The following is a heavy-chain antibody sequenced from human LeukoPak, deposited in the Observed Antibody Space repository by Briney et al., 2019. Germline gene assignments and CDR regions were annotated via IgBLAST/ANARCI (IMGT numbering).Heavy chain of an antibody. CDR2: ISYDGRDK. D-gene: IGHD1-26*01. CDR1: GFTLSTYA. CDR3: AKDSGNYANYYFDY. J-gene: IGHJ4*02. V-gene: IGHV3-30*04. Sequence: PGGSLRLSCAASGFTLSTYAMHWVRQARDKGLEWVAVISYDGRDKKYADSVKGRFSISRDNSKSTLYLQMDSLRSEDTAVYYCAKDSGNYANYYFDYWGQGTLVTVSS.